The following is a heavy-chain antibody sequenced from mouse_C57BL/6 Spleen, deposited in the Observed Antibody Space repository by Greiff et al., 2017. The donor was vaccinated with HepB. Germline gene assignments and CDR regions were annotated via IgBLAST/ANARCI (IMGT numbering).Heavy chain of an antibody. CDR3: ARGGTVYWYFDV. D-gene: IGHD3-3*01. CDR2: INPNNGGT. CDR1: GYTFTDYN. Sequence: EVQGVESGPELVKPGASVKMSCKASGYTFTDYNMHWVKQSHGKSLEWIGYINPNNGGTSYNQKFKGKATLTVNKSSSTAYMELRSLTSEDSAVYYCARGGTVYWYFDVWGTGTTVTVSS. V-gene: IGHV1-22*01. J-gene: IGHJ1*03.